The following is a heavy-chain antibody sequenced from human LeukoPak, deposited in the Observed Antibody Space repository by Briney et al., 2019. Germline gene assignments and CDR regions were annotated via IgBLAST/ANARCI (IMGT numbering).Heavy chain of an antibody. J-gene: IGHJ3*02. CDR1: SFTFSSYW. CDR2: IKEDGSKT. CDR3: ARDPYYYDSGSFAAFDI. V-gene: IGHV3-7*01. Sequence: GGSLRLSCAASSFTFSSYWMTWVRQAPGKGLEWVANIKEDGSKTFYVDSVKGRFTISRDNAKNSLYLQMNSLRAEDTAVYYCARDPYYYDSGSFAAFDIWGQGTMVTVSS. D-gene: IGHD3-10*01.